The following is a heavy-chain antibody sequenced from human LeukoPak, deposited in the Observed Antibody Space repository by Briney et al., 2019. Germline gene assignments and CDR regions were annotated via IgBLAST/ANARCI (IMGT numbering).Heavy chain of an antibody. CDR2: ISSNGGST. Sequence: PGGSLRLSCSASGFTFSSYAMHWVRQAPGKGLEYVSAISSNGGSTYYADSVKGRFTISRDNSKNTLYLQMNSLRAEDTAVYYCAKLGYGDTAGYFDYWGQGTLVTVSS. CDR1: GFTFSSYA. CDR3: AKLGYGDTAGYFDY. J-gene: IGHJ4*02. D-gene: IGHD4-17*01. V-gene: IGHV3-64*04.